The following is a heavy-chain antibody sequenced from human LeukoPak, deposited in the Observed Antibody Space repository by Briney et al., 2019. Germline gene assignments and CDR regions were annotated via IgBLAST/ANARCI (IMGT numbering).Heavy chain of an antibody. CDR3: ARDRNGVVNAFDI. CDR2: IYYIGNT. CDR1: GVSISSGGYY. J-gene: IGHJ3*02. V-gene: IGHV4-31*03. D-gene: IGHD2-8*01. Sequence: SETLSLTCTVSGVSISSGGYYWSWIRQHPGKGLEWIGYIYYIGNTYYNPSLKGRLTMSVDTSKDQFSLKLSSVTAADTAVYCCARDRNGVVNAFDIWGQGTMVTVSS.